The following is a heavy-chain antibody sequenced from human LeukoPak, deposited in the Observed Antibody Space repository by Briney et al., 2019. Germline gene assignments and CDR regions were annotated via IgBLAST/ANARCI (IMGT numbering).Heavy chain of an antibody. Sequence: GGSLRLSCAASGFTFSSYWMHWVRQAPGKGLVWVSRINSDGSSTSYADSVKGRFTISRDNAENTLYLQMNSLRAEDTAVYYCARGLIIAVAGTDGPGGIEYYFDYWGQGTLVTVSS. CDR1: GFTFSSYW. D-gene: IGHD6-19*01. V-gene: IGHV3-74*01. J-gene: IGHJ4*02. CDR2: INSDGSST. CDR3: ARGLIIAVAGTDGPGGIEYYFDY.